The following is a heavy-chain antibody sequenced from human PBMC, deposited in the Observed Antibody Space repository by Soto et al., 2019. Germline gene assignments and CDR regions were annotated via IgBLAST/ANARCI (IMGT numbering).Heavy chain of an antibody. CDR1: GFTFSSYA. V-gene: IGHV3-23*01. Sequence: EVQLLESGGGLVQPGGSLRLSCAASGFTFSSYAMSWVRQAAGKGLEWVSVISGSGGSTYYADSVKGRFTISRDNSKNTLYLQMNSLRVEDTAVYACAKDLTMTHYFYYGLDVWGQGTTVTVSS. D-gene: IGHD3-3*01. J-gene: IGHJ6*02. CDR3: AKDLTMTHYFYYGLDV. CDR2: ISGSGGST.